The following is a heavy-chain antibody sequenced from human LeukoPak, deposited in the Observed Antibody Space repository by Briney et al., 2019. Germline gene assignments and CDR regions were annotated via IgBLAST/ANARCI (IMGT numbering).Heavy chain of an antibody. Sequence: SVKVSCKASGGTFSSYAISWVQQAPGQGLEWMGGIIPIFGTANYAQKFQGRVTITADKSTSTAYMELSSLRSEDTAVYYCARGYSSGWYISWFDPWGQGTLVTVSS. D-gene: IGHD6-19*01. CDR3: ARGYSSGWYISWFDP. CDR2: IIPIFGTA. CDR1: GGTFSSYA. J-gene: IGHJ5*02. V-gene: IGHV1-69*06.